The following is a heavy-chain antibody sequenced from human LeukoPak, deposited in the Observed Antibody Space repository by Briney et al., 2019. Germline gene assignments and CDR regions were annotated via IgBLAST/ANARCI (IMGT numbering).Heavy chain of an antibody. V-gene: IGHV1-69*05. CDR2: IIPIFGTA. CDR3: ASSYNWNYEGFDY. J-gene: IGHJ4*02. CDR1: GGTFSSYA. D-gene: IGHD1-7*01. Sequence: GASVKVSCKASGGTFSSYAISWVRQAPGQGLEWMGGIIPIFGTANYAQKFQGRATITTDESTSTAYMELSSLRSEDTAVYYWASSYNWNYEGFDYWGQGTLVTVSS.